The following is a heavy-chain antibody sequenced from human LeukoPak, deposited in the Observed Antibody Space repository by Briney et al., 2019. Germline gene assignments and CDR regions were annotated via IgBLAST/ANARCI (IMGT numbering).Heavy chain of an antibody. D-gene: IGHD3-10*01. CDR3: ARGEFGELVDY. CDR1: GFTFSSYE. J-gene: IGHJ4*02. V-gene: IGHV3-21*01. CDR2: ISSSSSYI. Sequence: PGGSLRLSCAASGFTFSSYEMNWVRQAPGKGLEWVSSISSSSSYIYYADSVKGRFTISRDNARNSLYLQMNSLRAEDTAVYYCARGEFGELVDYWGQGTLVTVSS.